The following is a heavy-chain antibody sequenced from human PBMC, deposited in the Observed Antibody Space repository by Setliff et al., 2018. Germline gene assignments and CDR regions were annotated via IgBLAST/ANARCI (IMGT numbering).Heavy chain of an antibody. CDR3: VRPGGTTVVARHFDY. CDR1: GGSISTNHYY. J-gene: IGHJ4*01. CDR2: ISYSGDT. D-gene: IGHD2-15*01. V-gene: IGHV4-39*01. Sequence: PSETLSLTCTVSGGSISTNHYYWEWIRQAPGKGLEWIGRISYSGDTYYSPSLRSRVTISVATSKNQFSLKLRSVTAADTATYYCVRPGGTTVVARHFDYWGSGILVTVSS.